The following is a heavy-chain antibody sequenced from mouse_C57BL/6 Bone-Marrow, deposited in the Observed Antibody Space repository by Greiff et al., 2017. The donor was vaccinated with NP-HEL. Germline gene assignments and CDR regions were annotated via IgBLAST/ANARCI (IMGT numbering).Heavy chain of an antibody. CDR3: ARDYGARYFDV. Sequence: EVQLMESGGGLVQPGGSLKLSCAASGFTFSDYGMAWVRQAPRKGPEWVAFISNLAYSIYYVDTVTGRFTISRENATNTLYLEMSSLRSEDTAMYYCARDYGARYFDVWGTGTTVTVSS. CDR2: ISNLAYSI. CDR1: GFTFSDYG. V-gene: IGHV5-15*01. D-gene: IGHD1-1*02. J-gene: IGHJ1*03.